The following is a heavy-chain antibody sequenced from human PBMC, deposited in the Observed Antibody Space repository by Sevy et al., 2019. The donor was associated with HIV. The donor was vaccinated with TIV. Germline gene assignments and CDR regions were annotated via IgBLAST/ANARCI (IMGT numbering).Heavy chain of an antibody. CDR1: GFTFSGSA. D-gene: IGHD2-2*02. J-gene: IGHJ5*02. CDR2: IRSKANSYAT. V-gene: IGHV3-73*01. Sequence: GGSLRLSCAASGFTFSGSAMHWVRQASGKGLEWVGRIRSKANSYATAYAASVKGRFTISRDDSKNTAYLKMNSLKTEDTAVYYCTRLPDCSSTSCYRIGNWFDPWGHGTLVTVSS. CDR3: TRLPDCSSTSCYRIGNWFDP.